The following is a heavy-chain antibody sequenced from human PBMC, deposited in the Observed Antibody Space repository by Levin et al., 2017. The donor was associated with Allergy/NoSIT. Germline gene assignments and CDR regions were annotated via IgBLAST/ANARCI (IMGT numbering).Heavy chain of an antibody. Sequence: SGGSLRLSCAASGFTFRSSGMHWVRQAPGEGLEWVAVISYDGNTIHYADSVKGRFTISRDNSNNTLFLQMNSLGAEDTAVYYCAKGSGVFEYWGQGTLVTVSS. CDR2: ISYDGNTI. CDR1: GFTFRSSG. J-gene: IGHJ4*02. V-gene: IGHV3-30*18. CDR3: AKGSGVFEY.